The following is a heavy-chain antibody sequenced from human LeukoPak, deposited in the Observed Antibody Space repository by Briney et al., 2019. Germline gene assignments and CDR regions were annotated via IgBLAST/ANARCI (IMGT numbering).Heavy chain of an antibody. CDR3: ARVNGDYTGDFDY. CDR2: ISYDGSNK. V-gene: IGHV3-30*04. Sequence: PGRSLRLSCAASGFTFSSYAMHWVRQAPGKGLEWVAVISYDGSNKYYADSVKGRFTISRDNSKNTLYLQMNSLRAEDTAAYYCARVNGDYTGDFDYWGQGTLVTVSS. J-gene: IGHJ4*02. CDR1: GFTFSSYA. D-gene: IGHD4-17*01.